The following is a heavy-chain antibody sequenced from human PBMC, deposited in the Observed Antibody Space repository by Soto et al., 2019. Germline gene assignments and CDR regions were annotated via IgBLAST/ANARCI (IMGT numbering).Heavy chain of an antibody. D-gene: IGHD2-2*01. Sequence: TLSLTCAISGDSVSSNSAAWNWIRQSPSRGLEWLGRTYYRSKWYNDYAVSVKSRITINPDTSKNQFSLQLNSVTPEDTAVYYCARDLVVVVPAAHPGPLYGMDVWGQGTTVTVSS. CDR3: ARDLVVVVPAAHPGPLYGMDV. CDR2: TYYRSKWYN. J-gene: IGHJ6*02. CDR1: GDSVSSNSAA. V-gene: IGHV6-1*01.